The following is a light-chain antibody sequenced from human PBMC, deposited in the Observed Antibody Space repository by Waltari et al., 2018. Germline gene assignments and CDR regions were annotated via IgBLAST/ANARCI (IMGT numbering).Light chain of an antibody. V-gene: IGLV4-69*01. CDR2: VTSGGSH. J-gene: IGLJ3*02. CDR3: QTWDTGGVV. Sequence: QVVLTQSPSASASLGASVKLTCILSSVHSSYDIAWHQQRPEKGPRYLLKVTSGGSHVKGDGISNRFAGSSSGAQRHRTISRLQSEDEGDYDCQTWDTGGVVFGGGTRLPAL. CDR1: SVHSSYD.